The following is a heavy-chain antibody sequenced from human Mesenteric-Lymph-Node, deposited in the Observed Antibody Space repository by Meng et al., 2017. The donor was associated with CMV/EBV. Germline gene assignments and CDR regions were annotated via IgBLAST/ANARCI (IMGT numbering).Heavy chain of an antibody. D-gene: IGHD1-26*01. CDR3: ARVSTVGAKTLDY. J-gene: IGHJ4*02. Sequence: SVKVSCKASGGTLSSYAISWVRQAPGQGLEWMGGIIPIFGTANYAQKFQGRVTITTDESTSTAYMELSSLRSEDTAVYYCARVSTVGAKTLDYWGQGTLVTVSS. V-gene: IGHV1-69*05. CDR2: IIPIFGTA. CDR1: GGTLSSYA.